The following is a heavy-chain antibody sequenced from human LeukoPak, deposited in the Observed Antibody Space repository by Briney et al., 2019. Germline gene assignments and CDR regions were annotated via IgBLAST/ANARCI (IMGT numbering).Heavy chain of an antibody. V-gene: IGHV4-39*01. J-gene: IGHJ6*02. Sequence: PSETLFLTCTVSGGSVSDTNYYWGWIRQPPGKGLEWIGSIYYSGTTYYSPSLKSRVTLSVDTSKNQLSLKLSSVTAADTAVYFCARHTPPNSSHFYYYYGMDVWGQGTTVTVSS. CDR1: GGSVSDTNYY. CDR3: ARHTPPNSSHFYYYYGMDV. CDR2: IYYSGTT. D-gene: IGHD2-15*01.